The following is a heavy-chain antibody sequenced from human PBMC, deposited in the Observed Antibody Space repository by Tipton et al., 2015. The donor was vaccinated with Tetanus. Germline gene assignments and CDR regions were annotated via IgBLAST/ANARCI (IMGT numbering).Heavy chain of an antibody. CDR2: VYYTGST. CDR1: GGSMSTYY. V-gene: IGHV4-59*01. D-gene: IGHD3-3*01. J-gene: IGHJ4*02. Sequence: GLVKPSETLSLTCTVSGGSMSTYYWSWIRQPPGKGLEWIGYVYYTGSTDYNPSLKSRVTISVDTSKSQFSLRLTSVTAADTAVYYCARSNYEFPNKGPFDSWGQGTLVIVSS. CDR3: ARSNYEFPNKGPFDS.